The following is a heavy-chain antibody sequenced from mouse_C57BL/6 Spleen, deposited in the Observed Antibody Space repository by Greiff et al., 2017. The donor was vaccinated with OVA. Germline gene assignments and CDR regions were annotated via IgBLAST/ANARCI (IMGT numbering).Heavy chain of an antibody. V-gene: IGHV2-5*01. CDR2: IWRGGST. CDR1: GFSLTSYG. CDR3: AKRNYGSQGYCEV. J-gene: IGHJ1*03. D-gene: IGHD1-1*01. Sequence: QVHVKQSGPGLVQPSQSLSITCTVSGFSLTSYGVHWVRQSPGKGLEWLGVIWRGGSTDYNAAFMSRLSITKDNSKSQVFFKMNSLQADDTAIYYCAKRNYGSQGYCEVWGTGTTVTVSS.